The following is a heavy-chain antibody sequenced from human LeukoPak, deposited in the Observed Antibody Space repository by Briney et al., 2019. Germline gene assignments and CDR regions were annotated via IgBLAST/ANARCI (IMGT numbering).Heavy chain of an antibody. V-gene: IGHV3-30*04. CDR1: GFTFTSYA. CDR2: ISYDGSNK. CDR3: ARADGSGSYYSVPFD. J-gene: IGHJ4*02. Sequence: GESLRLSCTASGFTFTSYAMHWLRQAPGKGLEWVAVISYDGSNKYFADSVKGRFTISRDNSKNTLYLQMNSLRTEDTAMYYCARADGSGSYYSVPFDWGQGTLVTVSS. D-gene: IGHD3-10*01.